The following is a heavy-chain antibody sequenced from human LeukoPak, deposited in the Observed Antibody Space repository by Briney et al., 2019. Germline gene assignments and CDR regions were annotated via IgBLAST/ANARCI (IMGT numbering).Heavy chain of an antibody. CDR2: ISGYNGNT. J-gene: IGHJ4*02. CDR3: ARGLDAAAGLANFDY. Sequence: ASVKVSCKASGYSFSYFGINWVRQAPGQGLEWMGWISGYNGNTNYAQKSEGRLTLTADTATSTVYMELRNLRSDDTAVYYCARGLDAAAGLANFDYWGQGTLVTVSS. V-gene: IGHV1-18*01. D-gene: IGHD6-25*01. CDR1: GYSFSYFG.